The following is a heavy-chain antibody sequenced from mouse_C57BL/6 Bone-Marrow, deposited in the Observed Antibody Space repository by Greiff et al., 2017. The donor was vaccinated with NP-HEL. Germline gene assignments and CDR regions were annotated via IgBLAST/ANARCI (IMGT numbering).Heavy chain of an antibody. CDR1: GYTFTSYW. J-gene: IGHJ2*01. CDR2: IYPGSGST. Sequence: QVQLQQPGAELVKPGASVKMSCKASGYTFTSYWITWVKQRPGQGLEWIGDIYPGSGSTNYNEKFKSKATLTVDKPSSTAYMQLSSLTSEDSAVYYCARSWGHDYWGQGTTLTVSS. V-gene: IGHV1-55*01. CDR3: ARSWGHDY.